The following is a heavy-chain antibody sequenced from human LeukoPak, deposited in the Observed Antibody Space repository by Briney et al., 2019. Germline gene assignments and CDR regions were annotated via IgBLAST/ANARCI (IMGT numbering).Heavy chain of an antibody. J-gene: IGHJ4*02. CDR1: GFTFDDYG. CDR2: INWNGGST. CDR3: ARSAVGFDF. D-gene: IGHD6-19*01. V-gene: IGHV3-20*04. Sequence: AGGSLRLSCEASGFTFDDYGMSWVRQGPGKGLEWVSGINWNGGSTGYADPVKGRFTISRDNAKNSLYLQMNSLGAEDTALYYCARSAVGFDFWGQGTLVTVSS.